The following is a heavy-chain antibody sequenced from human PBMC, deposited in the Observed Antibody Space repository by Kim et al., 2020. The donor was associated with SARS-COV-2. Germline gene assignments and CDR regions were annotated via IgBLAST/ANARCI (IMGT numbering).Heavy chain of an antibody. CDR3: ARDRGMIVVVPDAFDI. J-gene: IGHJ3*02. CDR2: INPNSGGT. Sequence: ASVKVSCKASGYTFTGYYMHWVRQAPGQGLEWMGWINPNSGGTNYAQKFQGRVTMTRDTSISTAYMELSRLRSDDTAVYYCARDRGMIVVVPDAFDIWGQGTMVTVSS. D-gene: IGHD3-22*01. CDR1: GYTFTGYY. V-gene: IGHV1-2*02.